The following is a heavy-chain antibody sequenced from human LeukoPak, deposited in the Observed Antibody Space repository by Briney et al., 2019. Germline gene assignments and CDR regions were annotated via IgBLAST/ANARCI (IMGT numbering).Heavy chain of an antibody. D-gene: IGHD2-21*01. CDR3: ARDAIQYGMDV. V-gene: IGHV3-33*08. J-gene: IGHJ6*02. CDR2: IWYDGSNK. CDR1: GFTFSNAW. Sequence: PGGSLRLSCAASGFTFSNAWMNWVRQAPGKGLEWVAVIWYDGSNKYYADSVKGRFTISRDNSKNTLYLQMNSLRAEDTAVYYCARDAIQYGMDVWGQGTTVTVSS.